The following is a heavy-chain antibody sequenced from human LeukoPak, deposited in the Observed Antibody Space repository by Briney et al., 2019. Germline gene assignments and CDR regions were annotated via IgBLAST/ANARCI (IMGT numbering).Heavy chain of an antibody. V-gene: IGHV1-46*01. D-gene: IGHD2-15*01. CDR2: INPSGGST. CDR1: GYTFTSYY. J-gene: IGHJ4*02. Sequence: GASVKVSCKASGYTFTSYYMHWVRQAPGQGLERMGIINPSGGSTSYAQKSQGRVTMTRDMSTGTVYMELSSLRSEDTAVYYCARVKYCSGGSCYSRWRGFGYFDYWGQGTLVTVSS. CDR3: ARVKYCSGGSCYSRWRGFGYFDY.